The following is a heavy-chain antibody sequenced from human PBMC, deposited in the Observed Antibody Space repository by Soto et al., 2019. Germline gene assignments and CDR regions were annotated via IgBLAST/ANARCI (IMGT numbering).Heavy chain of an antibody. Sequence: QVQLQESGPGLVKPSETLSLTCTVSGGSMSSYYWSWLRQPPGKRLEWIAYIYYSGSTNYNPSLKSRVTISGDTSKNQFSLKLSSVTAADTAVYYCARHPADSNAGGFDIWGHGTMVTVSS. CDR3: ARHPADSNAGGFDI. CDR2: IYYSGST. J-gene: IGHJ3*02. V-gene: IGHV4-59*08. D-gene: IGHD4-4*01. CDR1: GGSMSSYY.